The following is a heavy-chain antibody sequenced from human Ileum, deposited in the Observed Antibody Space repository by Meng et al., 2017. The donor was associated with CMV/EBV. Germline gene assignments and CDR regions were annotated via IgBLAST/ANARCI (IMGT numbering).Heavy chain of an antibody. CDR1: GGSIDNKRYY. J-gene: IGHJ4*02. CDR3: TRGRVGDWGFDF. Sequence: QLHLKESGPGLVKTSETLSLTCTGAGGSIDNKRYYWNWIRQPPGEGLEWMGSVYKNGKTLYNSSLKSRVTISIDTSKKQFSLRLSSLTAADTAVYYCTRGRVGDWGFDFWGQGTLVTVSS. V-gene: IGHV4-39*07. D-gene: IGHD1-26*01. CDR2: VYKNGKT.